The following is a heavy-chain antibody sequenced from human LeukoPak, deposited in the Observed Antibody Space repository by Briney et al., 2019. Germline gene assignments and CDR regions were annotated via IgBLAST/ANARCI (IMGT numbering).Heavy chain of an antibody. V-gene: IGHV1-2*02. CDR3: AREYCSSTSCYNDY. J-gene: IGHJ4*02. CDR2: INPNSGGT. D-gene: IGHD2-2*02. CDR1: GYTFTGYY. Sequence: ASVKVSCKASGYTFTGYYMHWVRQAPGQGLEWMGWINPNSGGTNYAQKFQGRVTMTRDTSISTAYMELSRLRSDDTAVYYCAREYCSSTSCYNDYWGQGNLVTVSS.